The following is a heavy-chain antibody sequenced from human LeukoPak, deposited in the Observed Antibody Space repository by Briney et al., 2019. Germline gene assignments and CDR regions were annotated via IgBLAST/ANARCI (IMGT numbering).Heavy chain of an antibody. CDR3: AQGYSYGPPDY. J-gene: IGHJ4*02. V-gene: IGHV1-46*03. CDR1: GYTFTSNY. CDR2: ISPSGGST. D-gene: IGHD5-18*01. Sequence: ASVKVSCKAFGYTFTSNYMHWVRQAPGQGPEWMGVISPSGGSTTYAQKFQGRVTLTRDMSTSTDYMELSSLRSEDTAVYYCAQGYSYGPPDYWGQGTLVTVSS.